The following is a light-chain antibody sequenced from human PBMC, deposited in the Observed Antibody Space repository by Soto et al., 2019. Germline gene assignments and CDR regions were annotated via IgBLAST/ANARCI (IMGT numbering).Light chain of an antibody. Sequence: DIRMTQSPSTLSASVGDRVTITCRASQSISNWLTWYQQKPGKAPKLLIYDASSLESGVPSKFSGSGSGTEFTLTISSLQPDDFATYYCQQYTSDSRTFGQGTKVEIK. CDR1: QSISNW. V-gene: IGKV1-5*01. J-gene: IGKJ1*01. CDR2: DAS. CDR3: QQYTSDSRT.